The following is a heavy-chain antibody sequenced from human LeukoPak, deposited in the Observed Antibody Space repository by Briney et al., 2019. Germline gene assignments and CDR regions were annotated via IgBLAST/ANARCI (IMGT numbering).Heavy chain of an antibody. D-gene: IGHD2-8*01. V-gene: IGHV1-69*06. CDR3: ARVRTYLGYCTNGVCSSWAFDI. CDR1: GGTFSSYA. J-gene: IGHJ3*02. Sequence: SVKVSCKASGGTFSSYAISWVRQAPGQGLEWMGGIIPIFGTANYAQKFQGRVTITADKSTSTAYMELSSLRSEDTAVYYCARVRTYLGYCTNGVCSSWAFDIWGQGTTVTVSS. CDR2: IIPIFGTA.